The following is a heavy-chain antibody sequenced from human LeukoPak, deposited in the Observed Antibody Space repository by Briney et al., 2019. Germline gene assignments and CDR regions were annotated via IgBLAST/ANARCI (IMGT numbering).Heavy chain of an antibody. CDR3: ATRAAAGYYYGMDV. CDR2: ITSASVT. D-gene: IGHD2-15*01. CDR1: GFTVRTNY. V-gene: IGHV3-66*01. Sequence: GGSLRLSCAASGFTVRTNYMAWVRQAPGKGLEWVSIITSASVTHYVDSVRGRFTISKDNSMNTLYLEMNSLRVDDAAVYYCATRAAAGYYYGMDVWGKGTTVTVSS. J-gene: IGHJ6*04.